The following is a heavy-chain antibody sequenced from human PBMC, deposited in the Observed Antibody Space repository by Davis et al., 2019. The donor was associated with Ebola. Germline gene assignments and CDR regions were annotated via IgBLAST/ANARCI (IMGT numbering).Heavy chain of an antibody. Sequence: GGSLRLSCAASGFTFSTYAMSWVRQAPGKGLEWVSGISGSGATTYYADSVKGRFTISRDNSKNTVCLQMNSLRAEDTAIYYCAKKVPGIRPFDYWGQGTLVSVSS. CDR1: GFTFSTYA. CDR2: ISGSGATT. CDR3: AKKVPGIRPFDY. J-gene: IGHJ4*02. V-gene: IGHV3-23*01. D-gene: IGHD6-19*01.